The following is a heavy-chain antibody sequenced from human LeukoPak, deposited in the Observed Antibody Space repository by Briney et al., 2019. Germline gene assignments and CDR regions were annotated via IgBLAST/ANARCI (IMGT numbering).Heavy chain of an antibody. J-gene: IGHJ4*02. CDR2: INHSGST. CDR1: GGSFSGYY. D-gene: IGHD3-22*01. CDR3: VRGRGSGYYYVVYYFDY. V-gene: IGHV4-34*01. Sequence: SETLSLTCAVYGGSFSGYYWSWIRQPPGKGLEWIGEINHSGSTNYNPSLKSRVTISVDTSKNQFSLKLSSVTAADTAVYYCVRGRGSGYYYVVYYFDYWGQGTLVTVSS.